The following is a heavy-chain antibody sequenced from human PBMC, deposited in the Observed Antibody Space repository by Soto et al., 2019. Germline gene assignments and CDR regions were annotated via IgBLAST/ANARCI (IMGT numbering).Heavy chain of an antibody. CDR2: IYRGFST. D-gene: IGHD6-6*01. J-gene: IGHJ3*02. V-gene: IGHV3-53*01. CDR3: ARDRSDSSRDDSFDI. CDR1: GFNVTNTY. Sequence: GGSLRLSCAVSGFNVTNTYMSWVRQAPGKGLEWVSVIYRGFSTFYADSVKGRFTVSRDDSKNAVSLQMNSLRAEDTAVYYCARDRSDSSRDDSFDIWGQGTMVTVSS.